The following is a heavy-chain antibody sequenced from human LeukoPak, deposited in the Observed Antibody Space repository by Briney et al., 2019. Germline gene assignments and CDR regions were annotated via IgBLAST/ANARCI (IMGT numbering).Heavy chain of an antibody. CDR3: ARDADYGNYAWQY. CDR1: GDSVSSNSAA. D-gene: IGHD4-11*01. V-gene: IGHV6-1*01. Sequence: SQTLSLTCAISGDSVSSNSAAWNWIRQSPSRGLEWLGRTYYRSKWYNDYAVSVKSRITINPDTSKNQFSLKLSSVTAADTAVYYCARDADYGNYAWQYWGQGTLVTVSS. CDR2: TYYRSKWYN. J-gene: IGHJ4*02.